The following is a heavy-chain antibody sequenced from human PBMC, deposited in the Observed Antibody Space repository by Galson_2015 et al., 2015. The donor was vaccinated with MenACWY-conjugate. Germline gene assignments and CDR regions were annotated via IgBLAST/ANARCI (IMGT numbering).Heavy chain of an antibody. CDR1: GFTFTSSA. V-gene: IGHV1-58*01. J-gene: IGHJ4*02. CDR3: ARERGGRTTGTSAIDY. Sequence: SVKVSCKASGFTFTSSAVQWVRQARGQRLEWIGWIVVGSGNTNYAQKFQERVTITRDMSTSTAYMELSSLRSEDTAVYYCARERGGRTTGTSAIDYWGQGTLVTVSS. D-gene: IGHD1-1*01. CDR2: IVVGSGNT.